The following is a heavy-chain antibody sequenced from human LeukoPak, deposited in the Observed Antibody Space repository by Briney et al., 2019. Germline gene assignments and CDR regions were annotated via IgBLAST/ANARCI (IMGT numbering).Heavy chain of an antibody. V-gene: IGHV3-23*01. D-gene: IGHD5-18*01. CDR3: AKTLGYNYGYVEN. CDR1: GFTFSSYA. J-gene: IGHJ4*02. Sequence: GGSLRLSCAASGFTFSSYAMSWVRQAPGKGLEWVSAVSGSGGNTHDADSVRGRHTISRGNSKNTLYLQMNSLRAEDTAVYYCAKTLGYNYGYVENWGQGTLVTVSS. CDR2: VSGSGGNT.